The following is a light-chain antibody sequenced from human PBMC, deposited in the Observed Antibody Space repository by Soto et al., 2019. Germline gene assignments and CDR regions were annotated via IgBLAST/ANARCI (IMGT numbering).Light chain of an antibody. Sequence: QSALTQPASVSGSPGQSITISCTGASSDVGSYDLVSWYQHHPGKAPKLMLYEGSKRPSGVSNRFSGSKSGNTASLTISGLQDEDEDDYYCCSYVRSSTLVFGGGTKVTVL. CDR1: SSDVGSYDL. V-gene: IGLV2-23*01. J-gene: IGLJ3*02. CDR2: EGS. CDR3: CSYVRSSTLV.